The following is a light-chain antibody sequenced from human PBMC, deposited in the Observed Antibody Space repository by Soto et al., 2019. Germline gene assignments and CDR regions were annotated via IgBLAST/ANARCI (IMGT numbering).Light chain of an antibody. CDR1: QSVSSN. CDR3: QHYNNWPQT. Sequence: EIVMTQSPATLSVSPGERATLSCGASQSVSSNLAWYQQKPGQAPRLLIYGASTRATGIPARFSGTGSGTEFTLTISSLQSEDFEVYYCQHYNNWPQTFGQGTKVDIK. J-gene: IGKJ2*01. V-gene: IGKV3D-15*01. CDR2: GAS.